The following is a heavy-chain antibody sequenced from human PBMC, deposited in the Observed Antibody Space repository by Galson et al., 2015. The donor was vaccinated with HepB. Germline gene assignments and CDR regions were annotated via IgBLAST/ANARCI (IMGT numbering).Heavy chain of an antibody. J-gene: IGHJ6*03. CDR3: TRGGGYMDV. CDR2: ITPIVGTV. Sequence: SVKVSCKASGGTFSSYVLSWVRQAPGQGLEWLGGITPIVGTVDYAQAFQGRVTITADQSTSTVYMELSSLRIDDTAVYYCTRGGGYMDVWGKGTPVTVSS. V-gene: IGHV1-69*13. CDR1: GGTFSSYV.